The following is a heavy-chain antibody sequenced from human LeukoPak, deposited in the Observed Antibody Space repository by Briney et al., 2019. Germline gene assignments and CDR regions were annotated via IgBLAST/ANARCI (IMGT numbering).Heavy chain of an antibody. D-gene: IGHD5-24*01. J-gene: IGHJ6*02. CDR3: ARDSRDGYNNYYYYGMDV. CDR2: INPSGGST. CDR1: GYTFTSYY. Sequence: ASVKVSCKASGYTFTSYYMHWVRQAPGQGLEWMGIINPSGGSTSYAQKFQGRVTMTRDTSTSTAYMELSSLRSEDTAVYYCARDSRDGYNNYYYYGMDVWGQGTTVTVSS. V-gene: IGHV1-46*01.